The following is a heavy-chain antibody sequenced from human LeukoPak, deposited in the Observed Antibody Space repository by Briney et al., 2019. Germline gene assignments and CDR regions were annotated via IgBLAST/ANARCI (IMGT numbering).Heavy chain of an antibody. Sequence: PSETLSLTCAVSGYSISSGYYWGWIRQPPGKGLEWIGSIYYSGSTNYNPSLKSRVTISVDTSKNQFSLKLSSVTAADTAVYYCARVGYSNYYYYYYMDVWGKGTTVTVSS. CDR2: IYYSGST. CDR3: ARVGYSNYYYYYYMDV. J-gene: IGHJ6*03. V-gene: IGHV4-38-2*01. D-gene: IGHD4-11*01. CDR1: GYSISSGYY.